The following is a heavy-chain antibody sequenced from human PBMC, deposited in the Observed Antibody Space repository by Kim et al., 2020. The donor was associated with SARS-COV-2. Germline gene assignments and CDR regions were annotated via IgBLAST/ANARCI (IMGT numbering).Heavy chain of an antibody. D-gene: IGHD3-3*01. J-gene: IGHJ6*02. CDR2: ISYDGSNK. CDR3: AKESETYYDFWSGYYTGYYGMDV. V-gene: IGHV3-30*18. Sequence: GGSLRLSCAASGFTFSSYGMHWVRQAPGKGLEWVAVISYDGSNKYYADSVKGRFTISRDNSKNTLYLQMNSLRAEDTAVYYCAKESETYYDFWSGYYTGYYGMDVWGQGTTVTVSS. CDR1: GFTFSSYG.